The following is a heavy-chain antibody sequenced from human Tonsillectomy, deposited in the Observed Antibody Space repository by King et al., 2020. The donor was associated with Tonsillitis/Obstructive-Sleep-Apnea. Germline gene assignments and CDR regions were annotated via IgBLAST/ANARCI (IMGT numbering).Heavy chain of an antibody. CDR2: VSKRGTV. CDR3: ARASYSTFYYMDV. J-gene: IGHJ6*03. CDR1: GGSVSSVRYS. Sequence: PLQESGPGLVKPSETLSLTCTVSGGSVSSVRYSWNWVRQTPAKGLEWIGHVSKRGTVYYNPSLKGRVTASLDSSKNQFSLKLNSVTAADTAVYFCARASYSTFYYMDVWGKGTTATVSS. D-gene: IGHD4-11*01. V-gene: IGHV4-61*01.